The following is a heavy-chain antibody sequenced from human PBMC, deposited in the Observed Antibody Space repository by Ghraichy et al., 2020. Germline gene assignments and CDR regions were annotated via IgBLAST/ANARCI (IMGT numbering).Heavy chain of an antibody. CDR3: ARVPLCGRKNGIAVAGVDY. Sequence: SETLSLTCTVSGGSISSSSYYWGWIRQPPGKGLEWIGSIYYSGSTYYNPSLKSRVTISVDTSKNQFSLKLSSVTAADTAVYYCARVPLCGRKNGIAVAGVDYWGQGTLVTVSS. D-gene: IGHD6-19*01. CDR2: IYYSGST. CDR1: GGSISSSSYY. J-gene: IGHJ4*02. V-gene: IGHV4-39*01.